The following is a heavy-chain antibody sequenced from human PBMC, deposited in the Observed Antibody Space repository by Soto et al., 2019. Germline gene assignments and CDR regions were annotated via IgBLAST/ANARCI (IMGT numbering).Heavy chain of an antibody. CDR1: GGSVSNYY. V-gene: IGHV4-59*08. Sequence: QVQLQESGPGLVKPSETLSLTCSVSGGSVSNYYWGWIRQSAGRGLEWVGYIYYSGKSKDSPSLKTRATISRDTSKNQLSPRLTSVTAAETAVYYCAKVVYNRGAAVDVWGPGTGVTVSS. D-gene: IGHD1-20*01. CDR3: AKVVYNRGAAVDV. J-gene: IGHJ3*01. CDR2: IYYSGKS.